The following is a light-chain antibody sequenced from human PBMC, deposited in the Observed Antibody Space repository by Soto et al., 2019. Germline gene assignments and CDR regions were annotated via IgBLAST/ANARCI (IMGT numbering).Light chain of an antibody. V-gene: IGKV1-13*02. Sequence: AIQLTQSPSSLSASVGDRVTITCRASQDISSALAWYQQKPGKPPKLLIYDASSLESGVPSKFSGSGSGTHFTLTISSLQPEDFATYYCQQFNSYPITFGQGTRLEIK. CDR1: QDISSA. J-gene: IGKJ5*01. CDR2: DAS. CDR3: QQFNSYPIT.